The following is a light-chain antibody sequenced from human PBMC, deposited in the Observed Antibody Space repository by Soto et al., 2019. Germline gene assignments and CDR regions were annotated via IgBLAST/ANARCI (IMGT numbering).Light chain of an antibody. J-gene: IGKJ3*01. Sequence: DIQMTQSPSSLSASVGDRVSITCRASQSIRSHLNWFQHKPGKAPKVLIYGASSLQGGVPSRFSGSGSGTDFNITIKSMQPEDFATYYCQRSFSSPFTFGPGTKVDVK. CDR3: QRSFSSPFT. CDR2: GAS. V-gene: IGKV1-39*01. CDR1: QSIRSH.